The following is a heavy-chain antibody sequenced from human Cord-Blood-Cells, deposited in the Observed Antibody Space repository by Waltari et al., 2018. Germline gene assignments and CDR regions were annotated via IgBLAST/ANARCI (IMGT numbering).Heavy chain of an antibody. V-gene: IGHV3-43D*04. CDR1: GFPFYDYS. J-gene: IGHJ6*03. Sequence: EVQLVESGGVVVQPGGSLTLSCADSGFPFYDYSLPLVLPPTAKGLEWVYLISWDGGSTYYADSVKGRFTISRDNSKNSLYLQMNSLRAEDTALYYCAKSGDQEYPSWYYYMDVWGKGTTVTVSS. CDR3: AKSGDQEYPSWYYYMDV. CDR2: ISWDGGST. D-gene: IGHD6-6*01.